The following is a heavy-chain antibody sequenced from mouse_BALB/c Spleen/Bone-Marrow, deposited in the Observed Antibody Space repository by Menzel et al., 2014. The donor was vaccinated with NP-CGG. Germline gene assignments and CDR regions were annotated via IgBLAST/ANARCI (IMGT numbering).Heavy chain of an antibody. V-gene: IGHV1-14*01. Sequence: LVESGPELVKPGASVKMSCKASGYTFISYVMHWVKQKPGQGLEWIGYINPYNDGTKYNEKFKGKATLTSDKSSSTAYMELSSLTSEDSAVYYCASGRYGFAYWGQGTLVTVFA. CDR3: ASGRYGFAY. J-gene: IGHJ3*01. D-gene: IGHD2-14*01. CDR2: INPYNDGT. CDR1: GYTFISYV.